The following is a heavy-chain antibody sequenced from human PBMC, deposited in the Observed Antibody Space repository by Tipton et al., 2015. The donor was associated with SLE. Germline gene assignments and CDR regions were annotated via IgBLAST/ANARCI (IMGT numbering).Heavy chain of an antibody. CDR1: GGSISSYY. V-gene: IGHV4-59*12. CDR3: AREGSSWADY. D-gene: IGHD6-13*01. CDR2: IYYSGST. Sequence: LRLSCTVSGGSISSYYWSWIRQPPGKGLEWIGYIYYSGSTNYNPSLKSRVTISVDTSKNQFSLKLSSVTAADTAVYYCAREGSSWADYWGQGTLVTVSS. J-gene: IGHJ4*02.